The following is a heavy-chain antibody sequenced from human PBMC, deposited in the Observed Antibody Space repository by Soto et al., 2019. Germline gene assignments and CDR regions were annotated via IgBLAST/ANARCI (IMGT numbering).Heavy chain of an antibody. D-gene: IGHD3-22*01. J-gene: IGHJ4*02. CDR2: IWYDGSNK. Sequence: VRLSCAASGFTFSSYGMHWVRQAPGKGLEWVAVIWYDGSNKYYADSVKGRFTISRDNSKNTLYLQMNSLRAEDTAVYYCAREGDYYDSSGPTDYWGQGTLVTVSS. CDR3: AREGDYYDSSGPTDY. CDR1: GFTFSSYG. V-gene: IGHV3-33*01.